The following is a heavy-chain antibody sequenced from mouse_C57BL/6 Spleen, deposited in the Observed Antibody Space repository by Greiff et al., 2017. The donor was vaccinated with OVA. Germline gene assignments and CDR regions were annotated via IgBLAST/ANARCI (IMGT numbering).Heavy chain of an antibody. CDR1: GFTFSNYW. D-gene: IGHD5-1*01. J-gene: IGHJ2*01. V-gene: IGHV6-3*01. CDR2: IRLKSDNYAT. Sequence: EVKLVESGGGLVQPGGSMKLSCVASGFTFSNYWMNWVRQSPEKGLEWVAQIRLKSDNYATHYAESVKGRFTISRYDSKSSVYLQMNNLRAEDTGIYYCTGGWLYGTYDYWGQGTTLTVSS. CDR3: TGGWLYGTYDY.